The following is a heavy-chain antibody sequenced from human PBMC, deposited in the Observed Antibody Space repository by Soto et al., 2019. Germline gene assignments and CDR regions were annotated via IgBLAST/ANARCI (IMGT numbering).Heavy chain of an antibody. CDR2: ISSCGSTV. CDR1: GFSFSNYE. V-gene: IGHV3-48*03. CDR3: ARDRAAGGY. D-gene: IGHD6-13*01. Sequence: PGGSLRLSCAPSGFSFSNYEMNWVRQAPGKGLEWVAYISSCGSTVHYADSVRGRFTVSRDNARNSLYLQMNTLRVEDTALYYCARDRAAGGYWGQGTLVTVSS. J-gene: IGHJ4*02.